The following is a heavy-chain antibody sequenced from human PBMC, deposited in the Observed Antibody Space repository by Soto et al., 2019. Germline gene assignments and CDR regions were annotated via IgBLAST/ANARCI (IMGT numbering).Heavy chain of an antibody. D-gene: IGHD6-6*01. CDR3: ARMGPRAARPSY. CDR1: GFTFSDYD. V-gene: IGHV3-11*01. Sequence: QVQLVESGGGLVKPGGSLSLSCAASGFTFSDYDMSWIRQAPGKGLEWVSFVSSSGTTIYYADSVKGRFTISRDNAKNTLYLQMNSLRAEDTAVYYCARMGPRAARPSYWGQVTLVTVSS. CDR2: VSSSGTTI. J-gene: IGHJ4*02.